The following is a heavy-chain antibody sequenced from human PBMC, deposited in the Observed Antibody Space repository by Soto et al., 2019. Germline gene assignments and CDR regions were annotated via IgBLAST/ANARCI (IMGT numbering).Heavy chain of an antibody. V-gene: IGHV4-61*01. D-gene: IGHD3-10*01. CDR3: ARMEGYGSGSYYNYFQQ. J-gene: IGHJ1*01. CDR1: GGSVSSATYY. CDR2: IYYSGST. Sequence: KTSETLSLTCTVSGGSVSSATYYWSWIRQPPGKRLEWIGYIYYSGSTNYNPSLKSRVTMSVDTSKNQFSLKLRSVTAADTATYYCARMEGYGSGSYYNYFQQWGQGTLVTVSS.